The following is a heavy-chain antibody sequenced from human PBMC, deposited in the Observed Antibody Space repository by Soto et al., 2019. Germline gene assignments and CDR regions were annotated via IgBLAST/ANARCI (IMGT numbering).Heavy chain of an antibody. CDR3: ATTVTTVDY. CDR1: GFSFSGYV. Sequence: GGSLRLSCAASGFSFSGYVMNWVRQAPGKGLEWISYISSSGSLIYYADSLKGRFTISRDNAKNSLYLQMNSLRAEDTAVYYCATTVTTVDYWGEGTLVKVS. CDR2: ISSSGSLI. J-gene: IGHJ4*02. V-gene: IGHV3-48*03. D-gene: IGHD4-17*01.